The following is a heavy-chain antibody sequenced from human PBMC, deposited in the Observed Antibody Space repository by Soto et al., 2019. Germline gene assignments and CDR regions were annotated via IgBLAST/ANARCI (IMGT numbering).Heavy chain of an antibody. CDR1: GYTFTSYA. CDR3: AREHSVSSTSCYSHYYYYMDI. J-gene: IGHJ6*03. Sequence: QVQLVQSGAEVKKPGASVKVSCKASGYTFTSYAMHWVRQSPGQRLEWMGWINAGNGNTKYSQQFQGRVTITTHTSARSSYMELSSLRSEDTAVYYCAREHSVSSTSCYSHYYYYMDIWGKGPTVTVSS. V-gene: IGHV1-3*01. CDR2: INAGNGNT. D-gene: IGHD2-2*01.